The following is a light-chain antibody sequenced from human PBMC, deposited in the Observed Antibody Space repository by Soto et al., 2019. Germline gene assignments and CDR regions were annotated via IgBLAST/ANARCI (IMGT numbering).Light chain of an antibody. Sequence: EVVMTQSPAALSVSPGERATLSCRASQSINSNLAWYQQKPGQAPRLLVYGASTMATGIPARFSGTGSGTEFTLTISSLQSEDFTVYYCKQYNTWPWWTFGQGTKVEIK. V-gene: IGKV3-15*01. CDR1: QSINSN. CDR2: GAS. J-gene: IGKJ1*01. CDR3: KQYNTWPWWT.